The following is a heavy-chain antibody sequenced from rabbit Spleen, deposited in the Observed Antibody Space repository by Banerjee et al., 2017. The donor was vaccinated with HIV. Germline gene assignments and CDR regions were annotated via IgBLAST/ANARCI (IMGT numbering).Heavy chain of an antibody. D-gene: IGHD4-1*01. Sequence: QSLEESGGDLVKPGTSLTLTCTASGFSFSSSYYMCWVRQAPGKGLEWIGCIYAGNGDTTYYASWAKGRFTISKTSSTVDLKMTSLTAADTATYFCARDLSDGWGFSFNLWGQGTLVTVS. CDR1: GFSFSSSYY. CDR3: ARDLSDGWGFSFNL. V-gene: IGHV1S40*01. J-gene: IGHJ4*01. CDR2: IYAGNGDTT.